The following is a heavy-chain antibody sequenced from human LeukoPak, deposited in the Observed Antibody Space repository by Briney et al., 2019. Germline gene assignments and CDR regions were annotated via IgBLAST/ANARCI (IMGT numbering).Heavy chain of an antibody. D-gene: IGHD3-22*01. J-gene: IGHJ4*02. CDR3: ATPLDYYDSSGYHQGGD. Sequence: GGSLRLSCAASGFTFSSHWMTWVRQAPGKGLEWVANIKQDGSKKNYVDSVKGRFTISRDNTKNSLYLQMNSLRAEDTAVYYCATPLDYYDSSGYHQGGDWGQGTLVTVSS. V-gene: IGHV3-7*03. CDR2: IKQDGSKK. CDR1: GFTFSSHW.